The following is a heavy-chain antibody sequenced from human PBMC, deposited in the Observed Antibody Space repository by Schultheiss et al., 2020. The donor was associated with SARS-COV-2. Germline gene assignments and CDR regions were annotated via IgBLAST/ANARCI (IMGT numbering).Heavy chain of an antibody. CDR1: GFTFSSYD. V-gene: IGHV3-13*01. D-gene: IGHD1-26*01. CDR2: IGTAGDT. J-gene: IGHJ4*02. CDR3: AKDVQEGATTGGPFYFDY. Sequence: GGSLRLSCAASGFTFSSYDMHWVRQATGKGLEWVSAIGTAGDTYYPGSVKGRFTISRDNSKNTLYLQMNSLRAEDTAVYYCAKDVQEGATTGGPFYFDYWGQGTLVTVSS.